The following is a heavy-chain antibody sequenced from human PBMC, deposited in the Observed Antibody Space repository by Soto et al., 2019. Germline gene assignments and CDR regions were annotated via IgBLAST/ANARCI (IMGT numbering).Heavy chain of an antibody. CDR2: IDPSGGIT. CDR3: AREIGRNYDILTGYYNNYYYYYMDV. CDR1: GYSFTNFH. D-gene: IGHD3-9*01. Sequence: ASVKVSCKASGYSFTNFHIHWVRQAPGQGLEWMGMIDPSGGITRDAQRLQGRITMTRDASTSTVYMELRSLTSEDTAVYYCAREIGRNYDILTGYYNNYYYYYMDVWGKGTTVTVSS. J-gene: IGHJ6*03. V-gene: IGHV1-46*01.